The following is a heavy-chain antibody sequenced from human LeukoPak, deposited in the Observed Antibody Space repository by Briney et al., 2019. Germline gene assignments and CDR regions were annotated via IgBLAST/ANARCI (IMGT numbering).Heavy chain of an antibody. V-gene: IGHV3-48*02. Sequence: GGSLRLSCATSEFTFTTYGMHWVRKAPGKGLEWVSYISSSSSTIYYADSVKGRFTISRDNAKNSLYLQMNSLRDEDTAVYYCARGVGYSYPPRWFDPWGQGTLVSVSS. CDR1: EFTFTTYG. J-gene: IGHJ5*02. CDR3: ARGVGYSYPPRWFDP. CDR2: ISSSSSTI. D-gene: IGHD5-18*01.